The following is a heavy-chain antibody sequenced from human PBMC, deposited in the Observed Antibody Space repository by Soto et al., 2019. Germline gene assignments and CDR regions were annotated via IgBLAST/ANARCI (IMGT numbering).Heavy chain of an antibody. D-gene: IGHD6-19*01. CDR1: GDGVSSNSAA. CDR3: ARAPGSSGQRSHYYYYYGMDV. V-gene: IGHV6-1*01. J-gene: IGHJ6*02. Sequence: SQTLSLTCAISGDGVSSNSAAWNWIRQSPSRGLEWLGRTYYRSKWYNDYAVSVKSRITINPDTSKNQFSLQLNSVTPEDTAVYYCARAPGSSGQRSHYYYYYGMDVWGQGTTVTVSS. CDR2: TYYRSKWYN.